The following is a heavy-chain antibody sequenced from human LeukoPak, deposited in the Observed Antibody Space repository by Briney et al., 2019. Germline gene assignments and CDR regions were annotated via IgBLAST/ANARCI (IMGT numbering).Heavy chain of an antibody. D-gene: IGHD5-24*01. CDR1: RFTFSSYA. Sequence: GGSLRLSCAASRFTFSSYAMSWIRQAPGKGLEWVSAISGSGGSTYYADSVKGRFTISRDNSLNTLHLQMNSLRTEDTAVYYCAREFGHNRWYFDYWGQGALVTVSS. CDR3: AREFGHNRWYFDY. V-gene: IGHV3-23*01. CDR2: ISGSGGST. J-gene: IGHJ4*02.